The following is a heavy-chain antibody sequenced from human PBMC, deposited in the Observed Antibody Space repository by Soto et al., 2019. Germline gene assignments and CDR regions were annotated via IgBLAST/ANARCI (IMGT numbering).Heavy chain of an antibody. Sequence: QLQLQESGPGLVKPSETLSLSCSVSGASISRDFYYWGWIRPPTGKGLEGIGSIHDRGSTYHNPSITSRVPITRDRSTNQFALNLTSVTAADTAVYYCATHSGDGYTPLDYCGQVTLVTVS. CDR3: ATHSGDGYTPLDY. CDR1: GASISRDFYY. CDR2: IHDRGST. V-gene: IGHV4-39*01. J-gene: IGHJ4*02. D-gene: IGHD6-25*01.